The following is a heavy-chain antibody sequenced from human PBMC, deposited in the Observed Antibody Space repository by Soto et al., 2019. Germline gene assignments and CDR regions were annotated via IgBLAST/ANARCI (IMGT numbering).Heavy chain of an antibody. D-gene: IGHD3-22*01. CDR3: ARQARDSSGYYSAFSQH. Sequence: EVQLVQSGAEVKKTGESLKISCKGSGYSFTSYWIGWVRQMPGKGLEWMGIIYPGDSDNRYSPSFQGQVTISADKFISTACLQWSSLKASDTAMYYCARQARDSSGYYSAFSQHWGQGTLVTVSS. J-gene: IGHJ1*01. V-gene: IGHV5-51*01. CDR2: IYPGDSDN. CDR1: GYSFTSYW.